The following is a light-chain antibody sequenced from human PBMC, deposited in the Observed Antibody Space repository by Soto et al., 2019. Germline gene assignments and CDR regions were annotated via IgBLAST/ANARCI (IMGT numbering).Light chain of an antibody. Sequence: DAQWTQPPSTLSASVGDRVTITCRASHSIISRLAWYRQKPGKAPKLLIYKASTLESGVPARFSGSGSGTEFTLTISSLQPEDFAVYYCQQYNFCPLPFGGGTKVDIK. V-gene: IGKV1-5*03. J-gene: IGKJ4*02. CDR2: KAS. CDR3: QQYNFCPLP. CDR1: HSIISR.